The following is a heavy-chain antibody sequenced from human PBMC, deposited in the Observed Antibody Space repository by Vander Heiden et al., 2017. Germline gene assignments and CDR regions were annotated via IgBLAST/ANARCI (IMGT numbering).Heavy chain of an antibody. CDR2: IYYSGST. D-gene: IGHD4-17*01. V-gene: IGHV4-59*01. Sequence: QVQLQESGPGLVKPSETLSLTCTVPGGPISSYYWSWIRQPPGKGLEWIGYIYYSGSTNYDPSLKSRVTISVDTSKSQFSLKLSSVTAADTAVYYCARSPYGDYEGNWFDPWGQGTLVTVSS. J-gene: IGHJ5*02. CDR1: GGPISSYY. CDR3: ARSPYGDYEGNWFDP.